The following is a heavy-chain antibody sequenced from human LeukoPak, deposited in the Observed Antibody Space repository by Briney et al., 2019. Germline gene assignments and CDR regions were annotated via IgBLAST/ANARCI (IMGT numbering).Heavy chain of an antibody. CDR1: GGSFSGYY. J-gene: IGHJ4*02. D-gene: IGHD3-22*01. CDR2: INHSGST. CDR3: ARVGPGVYYYDSSGYYPYYFDY. Sequence: KPSETLSLTCAVYGGSFSGYYWSRIRQPPGKGLEWIGEINHSGSTNYNPSLKSRVTISVDTSKNQFSLKLSSVTAADTAVYYCARVGPGVYYYDSSGYYPYYFDYWGQGTLVTVSS. V-gene: IGHV4-34*01.